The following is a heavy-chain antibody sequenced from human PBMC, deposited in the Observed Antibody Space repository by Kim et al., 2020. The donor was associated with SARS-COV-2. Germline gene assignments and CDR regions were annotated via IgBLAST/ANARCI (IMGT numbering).Heavy chain of an antibody. V-gene: IGHV3-15*01. Sequence: GGSLRLSCAASGFTFSNAWMSWVRQAPGKGLEWVGRIKSKTDGGTTDYAAPVKGRFTISRDDSKNTLYLQMNSLKTEDTAVYYCTTDWRLWFGEPLGTLNIWGQGTMVTVSS. CDR2: IKSKTDGGTT. CDR3: TTDWRLWFGEPLGTLNI. J-gene: IGHJ3*02. CDR1: GFTFSNAW. D-gene: IGHD3-10*01.